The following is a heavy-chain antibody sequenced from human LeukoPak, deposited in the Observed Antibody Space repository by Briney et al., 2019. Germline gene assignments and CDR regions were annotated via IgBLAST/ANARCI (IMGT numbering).Heavy chain of an antibody. D-gene: IGHD3-22*01. CDR1: GFTFSSYG. V-gene: IGHV3-30*18. J-gene: IGHJ1*01. CDR2: ISYDGSNK. Sequence: GGSLRLSCAASGFTFSSYGMHWVRQAPGKGLEWVAVISYDGSNKYYADSVKGRFTISRDNSKNTLYLQMNSLRTEDTAIYYCAKEDVVVITIRYFQHWGQGTLVSVSS. CDR3: AKEDVVVITIRYFQH.